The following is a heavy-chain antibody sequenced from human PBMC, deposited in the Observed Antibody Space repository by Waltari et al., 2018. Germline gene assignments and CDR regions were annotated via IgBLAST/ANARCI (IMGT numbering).Heavy chain of an antibody. V-gene: IGHV1-8*02. Sequence: QVQLVQSGAEVKKPGASVKVSCKASGYTFTSYDINWVRQATGQGLEWMGWMNPSSYNTGYAQKFQGRVTMTRNTSISTAYMELSSLRSEDTAVYYCARGLCCSSTSCTHYWGQGTLVTVSS. D-gene: IGHD2-2*01. CDR1: GYTFTSYD. CDR2: MNPSSYNT. J-gene: IGHJ4*02. CDR3: ARGLCCSSTSCTHY.